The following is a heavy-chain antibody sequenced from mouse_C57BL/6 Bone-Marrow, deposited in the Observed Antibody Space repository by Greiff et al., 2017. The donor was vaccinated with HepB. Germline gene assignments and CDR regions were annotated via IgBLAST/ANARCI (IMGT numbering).Heavy chain of an antibody. V-gene: IGHV1-15*01. Sequence: VQLQQSGAELVRPGASVTLSCKASGYTFTDYEMHWVKQTPVHGLEWIGAIDPETGGTAYNQKFKGKAILTVDKSSSTTYMGLRSLTSEDSAVYYYTRPPTLREYFDYWGQGTTLTVSS. CDR3: TRPPTLREYFDY. D-gene: IGHD1-1*01. CDR1: GYTFTDYE. CDR2: IDPETGGT. J-gene: IGHJ2*01.